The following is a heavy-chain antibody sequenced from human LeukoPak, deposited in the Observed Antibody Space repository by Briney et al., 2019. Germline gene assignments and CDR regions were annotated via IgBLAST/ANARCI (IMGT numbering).Heavy chain of an antibody. Sequence: GGSLRLSCAASGFTFSSYAMHWVRQAPGKGLEWVAVISYDGSNKYYADSVKGRFTISRDNSKNTLYLQMNSLRAEDTAVYYCARVRAYCGGDCYSGYYYYGMDVWGQGTTVTVSS. V-gene: IGHV3-30*14. CDR3: ARVRAYCGGDCYSGYYYYGMDV. D-gene: IGHD2-21*02. J-gene: IGHJ6*02. CDR2: ISYDGSNK. CDR1: GFTFSSYA.